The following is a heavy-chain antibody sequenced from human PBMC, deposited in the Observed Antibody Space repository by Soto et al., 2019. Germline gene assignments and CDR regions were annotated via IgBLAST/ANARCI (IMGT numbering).Heavy chain of an antibody. CDR1: GFSLTTSGVG. D-gene: IGHD3-3*01. J-gene: IGHJ4*02. CDR2: IYWDDDK. Sequence: QITLNESGPTQVKPRQTLTLTCTFSGFSLTTSGVGVGWIRQSPGKAPEWLGLIYWDDDKSYSPSLKSRLTNTKDTSKNQVVLTMADLDPADTATYYCAHRVLRTVFGLVTTTAIYFDFWGQGTPVAVSS. V-gene: IGHV2-5*02. CDR3: AHRVLRTVFGLVTTTAIYFDF.